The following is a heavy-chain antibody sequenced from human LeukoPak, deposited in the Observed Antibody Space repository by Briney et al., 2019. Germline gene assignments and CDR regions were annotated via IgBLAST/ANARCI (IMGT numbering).Heavy chain of an antibody. CDR1: GYTFTSYG. CDR2: ISAYSGNT. J-gene: IGHJ4*02. V-gene: IGHV1-18*04. CDR3: ARDRYGDGVDY. Sequence: EASVKVSCKASGYTFTSYGISWVRQAPGQGLEWMGWISAYSGNTNYAQKLQGRVTMTTDTSTSTAYMELRSLRSDDTAVYYCARDRYGDGVDYWGQGTLVTVSS. D-gene: IGHD4-17*01.